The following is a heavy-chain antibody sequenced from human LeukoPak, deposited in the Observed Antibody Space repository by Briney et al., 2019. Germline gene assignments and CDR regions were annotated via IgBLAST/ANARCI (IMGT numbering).Heavy chain of an antibody. D-gene: IGHD3-16*01. V-gene: IGHV4-59*01. Sequence: KPSETLPLTCTVSGGSISSYFWSWIRQPPGKGLEWIGYVYYSGSTNYNPSLKSRVTISVDTSKKQFSLKLSSATAADTAVYCCARVLDLSKRGLDAFDIWGQGTMVTVSS. CDR2: VYYSGST. J-gene: IGHJ3*02. CDR1: GGSISSYF. CDR3: ARVLDLSKRGLDAFDI.